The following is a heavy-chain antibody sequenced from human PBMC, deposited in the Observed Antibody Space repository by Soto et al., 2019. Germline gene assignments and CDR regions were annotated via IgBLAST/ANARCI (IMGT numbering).Heavy chain of an antibody. Sequence: QVQLVQSGAEVKKSGASVKVSCKASGYTFTNYAMHWVRQAPGQRLEWMGWINAGNGNTKYSQQFQGRVTITRDTSPSTAYMELSSLRSEDTAVYYCARAAYCGSDSCSDAFDIWGQGTVVTVSS. CDR3: ARAAYCGSDSCSDAFDI. D-gene: IGHD2-21*02. V-gene: IGHV1-3*01. J-gene: IGHJ3*02. CDR2: INAGNGNT. CDR1: GYTFTNYA.